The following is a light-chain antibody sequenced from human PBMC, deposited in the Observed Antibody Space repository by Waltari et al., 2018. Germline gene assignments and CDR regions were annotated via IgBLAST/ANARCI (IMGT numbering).Light chain of an antibody. Sequence: IQVTQSPSTLSASVGDRVSITCRASQSISIWLAWYQQSSGKAPKLLIPKSSSLESGVPSRFSGSGSGTEFTLTITNLHPDDFATYYCQHYDKYPVAFGQGTKLEIK. J-gene: IGKJ2*01. CDR1: QSISIW. CDR3: QHYDKYPVA. V-gene: IGKV1-5*03. CDR2: KSS.